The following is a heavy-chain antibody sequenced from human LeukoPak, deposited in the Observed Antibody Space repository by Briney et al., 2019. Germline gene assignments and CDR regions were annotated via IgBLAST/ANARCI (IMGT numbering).Heavy chain of an antibody. J-gene: IGHJ3*02. D-gene: IGHD1-26*01. CDR2: ISGSGGST. CDR3: AKDELGSGGYDAFDI. V-gene: IGHV3-23*01. Sequence: GGSLRLSCAASGFTFSSYGMSWVRQAPGKGLEWVSAISGSGGSTNYADSVKGRFTISRDNSKNTLYLQMNSLRAEDTAVYYCAKDELGSGGYDAFDIWGQGTMVTVSS. CDR1: GFTFSSYG.